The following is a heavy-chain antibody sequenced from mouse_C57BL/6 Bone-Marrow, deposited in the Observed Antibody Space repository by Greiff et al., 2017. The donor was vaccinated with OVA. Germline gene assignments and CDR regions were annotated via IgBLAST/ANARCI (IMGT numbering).Heavy chain of an antibody. CDR2: IDPEDGDT. J-gene: IGHJ1*03. D-gene: IGHD1-1*01. Sequence: DVKLQESGAELVRPGASVKLSCTASGFNIKDYYMHWVKQRPEQGLEWIGRIDPEDGDTEYAPKFQGKATMTADTSSNTAYLQLSSLTSEDTAVYYCTPYGSRGYFDVWGTGTTVTVSS. CDR3: TPYGSRGYFDV. CDR1: GFNIKDYY. V-gene: IGHV14-1*01.